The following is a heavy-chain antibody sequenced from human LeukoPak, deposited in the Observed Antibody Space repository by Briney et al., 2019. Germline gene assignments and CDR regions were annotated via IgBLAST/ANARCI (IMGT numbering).Heavy chain of an antibody. CDR2: MNPNSGNT. D-gene: IGHD6-6*01. V-gene: IGHV1-8*03. CDR1: GYTFTSYD. J-gene: IGHJ4*02. Sequence: ASVKVSCKASGYTFTSYDINWVGQATGQGLEWMGWMNPNSGNTGYAQKFQGRVTITRNTSISTAYMELSSLRSEDTAVYYCARAGSSLLVDYWGQGTLVTVSS. CDR3: ARAGSSLLVDY.